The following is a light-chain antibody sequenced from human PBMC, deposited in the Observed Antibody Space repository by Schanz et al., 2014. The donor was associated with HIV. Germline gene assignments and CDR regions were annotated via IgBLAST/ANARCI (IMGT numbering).Light chain of an antibody. CDR1: ISTIASRT. Sequence: QSLLTQPPSASGTPGQTVTISCSGSISTIASRTVDWYQHLPGTAPRLLIHNDDRRPSGVPERFSGSKSGTSASLAISGLQSEDEADYYCATWDDSLNGLYVFATGTKLTVL. CDR2: NDD. J-gene: IGLJ1*01. CDR3: ATWDDSLNGLYV. V-gene: IGLV1-44*01.